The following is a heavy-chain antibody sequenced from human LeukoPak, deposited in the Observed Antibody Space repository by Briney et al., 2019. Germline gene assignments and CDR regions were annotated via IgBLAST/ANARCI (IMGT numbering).Heavy chain of an antibody. CDR2: IIPIFGTA. D-gene: IGHD6-13*01. Sequence: GASVKVSCKASGYAFSSYAISWVRQAPGQGLEWMGGIIPIFGTANYAQKFQGRVTITADESTSTAYMELSSLRSEDTAVYYCATSNGSSWYSFDYWGQGTLVTVSS. V-gene: IGHV1-69*13. J-gene: IGHJ4*02. CDR1: GYAFSSYA. CDR3: ATSNGSSWYSFDY.